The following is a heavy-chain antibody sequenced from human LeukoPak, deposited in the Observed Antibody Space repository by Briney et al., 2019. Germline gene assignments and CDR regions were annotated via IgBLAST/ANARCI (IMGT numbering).Heavy chain of an antibody. CDR1: GGSISSYY. D-gene: IGHD3-22*01. CDR3: ARGSWYYYDSSVEFFDY. V-gene: IGHV4-59*01. J-gene: IGHJ4*02. CDR2: IYYSGST. Sequence: PSETLSLTCTVSGGSISSYYWSWIRQPLGKGLEWIGYIYYSGSTNYNPSLKSRVTISVDTSKNQFSLKLSSVTAADTAVYYCARGSWYYYDSSVEFFDYWGQGTLVTVSS.